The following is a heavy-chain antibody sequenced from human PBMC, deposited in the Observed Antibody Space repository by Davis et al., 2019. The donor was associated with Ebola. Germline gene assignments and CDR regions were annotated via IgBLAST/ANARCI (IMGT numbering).Heavy chain of an antibody. CDR2: INTNTGRP. D-gene: IGHD6-6*01. CDR1: GYTFTNYA. CDR3: ARLGPITAPSRYYYYGMDV. V-gene: IGHV7-4-1*02. Sequence: ASVKVSCKASGYTFTNYAINWVRQAPGQGLEWMGWINTNTGRPTFAPGFTGRFVFSLDTSVSTAYLQIISLKTEDTAVYYCARLGPITAPSRYYYYGMDVWGKGTTVTVSS. J-gene: IGHJ6*04.